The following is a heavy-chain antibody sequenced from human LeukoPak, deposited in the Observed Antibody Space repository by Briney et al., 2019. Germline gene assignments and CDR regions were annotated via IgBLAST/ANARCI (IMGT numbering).Heavy chain of an antibody. CDR1: GFTFSSYS. CDR3: ARTYSSGWYYYFDY. J-gene: IGHJ4*02. Sequence: GGSLRLSCAASGFTFSSYSMNWVRQAPGKGLEWVSYISSSSSTIYYADSVKGRFTISRDNAKNSLYLQMNSLRAEDTAVYYCARTYSSGWYYYFDYWGQGSQVTVSS. CDR2: ISSSSSTI. V-gene: IGHV3-48*01. D-gene: IGHD6-19*01.